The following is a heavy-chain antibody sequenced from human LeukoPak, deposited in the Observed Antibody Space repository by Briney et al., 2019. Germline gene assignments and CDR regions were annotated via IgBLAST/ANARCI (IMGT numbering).Heavy chain of an antibody. D-gene: IGHD3-3*01. V-gene: IGHV3-23*01. Sequence: EPGGSLRLSCAASGFTFSSYAMSWVRQAPGKGLEWVSAISGSVGSTYYADSVKGRFTISRDNSKNTLYLQMNSLRAEDTAVYYCAKDSRVYDFWSGYSAPGWFDPWGQGTLVTVSS. CDR3: AKDSRVYDFWSGYSAPGWFDP. CDR2: ISGSVGST. J-gene: IGHJ5*02. CDR1: GFTFSSYA.